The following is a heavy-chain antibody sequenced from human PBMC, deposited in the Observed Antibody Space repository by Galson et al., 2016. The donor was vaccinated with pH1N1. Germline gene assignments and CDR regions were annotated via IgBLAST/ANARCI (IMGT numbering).Heavy chain of an antibody. CDR1: GSSFTSYW. Sequence: QSGAEVKKPGESLKISCKGSGSSFTSYWIGWVRQMPGKGLEWMGIIFPGDSDTRYSQSFQGQVTISADKSISTAYLQWNSLRASDTAMYYCARSPADPGYYYYYMDVWGKGTTVSVSS. V-gene: IGHV5-51*03. CDR3: ARSPADPGYYYYYMDV. J-gene: IGHJ6*03. CDR2: IFPGDSDT.